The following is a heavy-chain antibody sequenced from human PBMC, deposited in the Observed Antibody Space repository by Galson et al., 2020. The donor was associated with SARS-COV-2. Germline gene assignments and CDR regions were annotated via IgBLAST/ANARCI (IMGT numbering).Heavy chain of an antibody. CDR2: IYWNDDK. D-gene: IGHD6-19*01. CDR1: GFSLDIAAVG. Sequence: SGPTLVKPTQTLTLTCTFSGFSLDIAAVGVGWIRQPPGEALECLGVIYWNDDKRYSPSLRSRISITKDTSKNKVVLTLTNMDPVDTGTYYCARAVAGTGGYFDPWGQGTLVTVSS. J-gene: IGHJ5*02. CDR3: ARAVAGTGGYFDP. V-gene: IGHV2-5*04.